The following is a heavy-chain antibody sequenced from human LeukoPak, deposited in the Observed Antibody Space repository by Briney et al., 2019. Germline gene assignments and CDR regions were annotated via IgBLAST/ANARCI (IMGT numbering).Heavy chain of an antibody. CDR3: ARSPLRYFEYGHYYGLDV. CDR1: GYTFTSYG. J-gene: IGHJ6*02. V-gene: IGHV1-69*13. Sequence: ASVKVSCKASGYTFTSYGISWVRQAPGQGLEWMGGIIPIFGTANYAQKFQGRVTITADESTRTAYMELSSLRSEDTAVYYCARSPLRYFEYGHYYGLDVWGQGTTVTVSS. CDR2: IIPIFGTA. D-gene: IGHD3-9*01.